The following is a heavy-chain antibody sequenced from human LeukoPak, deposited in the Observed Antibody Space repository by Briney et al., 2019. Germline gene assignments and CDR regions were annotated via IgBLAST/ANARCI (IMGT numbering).Heavy chain of an antibody. D-gene: IGHD3-3*01. CDR2: ISAYNGNT. CDR3: ARVPFWSGYQSFDY. V-gene: IGHV1-18*01. J-gene: IGHJ4*02. CDR1: GYTSTSYG. Sequence: ASVKVSCKASGYTSTSYGISWVRQAPGQGLEWMGWISAYNGNTNYAQKLQGRVTMTTDTSTSTAYMELRSLRSDDTAVYYCARVPFWSGYQSFDYWGQGTLVTVSS.